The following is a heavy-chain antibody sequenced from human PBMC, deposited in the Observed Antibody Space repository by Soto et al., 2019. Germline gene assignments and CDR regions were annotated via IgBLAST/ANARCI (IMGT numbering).Heavy chain of an antibody. J-gene: IGHJ5*02. CDR3: ARVGLYDFWSGYYDWFDP. CDR2: IYYIGST. CDR1: GGSISSGDYY. Sequence: SETLSLTCTVSGGSISSGDYYWSWIRHPPGNGLEWIGYIYYIGSTYYNPSLKSRVTISVDTSKNQFSLKLSSVTAADTAAYYCARVGLYDFWSGYYDWFDPWGQGTMVTV. V-gene: IGHV4-30-4*01. D-gene: IGHD3-3*01.